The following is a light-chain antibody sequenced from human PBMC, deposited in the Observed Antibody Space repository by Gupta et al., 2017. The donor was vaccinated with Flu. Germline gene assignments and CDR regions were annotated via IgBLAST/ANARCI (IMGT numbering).Light chain of an antibody. CDR2: NTN. V-gene: IGLV8-61*01. J-gene: IGLJ3*02. Sequence: QTVVTQKPSFSVSPGGTVTLTCGLSSGSVSTNFYPSWYQQTPGQAPRTLIDNTNTLSSGVPDRFSGSILGNKAALTITGAQADDESDYYCVLYMGSGSWVFGGGTKLTVL. CDR1: SGSVSTNFY. CDR3: VLYMGSGSWV.